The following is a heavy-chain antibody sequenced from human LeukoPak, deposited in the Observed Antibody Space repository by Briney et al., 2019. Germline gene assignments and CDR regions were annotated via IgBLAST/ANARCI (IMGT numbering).Heavy chain of an antibody. CDR2: ITDSGRKT. D-gene: IGHD4-17*01. Sequence: GGSLRLSCAASGFTFSSYAMNWVRQASGRGLEWVSGITDSGRKTYYADSVKGRFSISRDNSKNTVYLQMSDLRAEDTAVYYCAKITKATTPNYWGQGTLVTVSS. CDR1: GFTFSSYA. J-gene: IGHJ4*02. CDR3: AKITKATTPNY. V-gene: IGHV3-23*01.